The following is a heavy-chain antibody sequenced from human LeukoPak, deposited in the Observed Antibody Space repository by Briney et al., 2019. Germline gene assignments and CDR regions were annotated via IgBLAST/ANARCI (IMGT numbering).Heavy chain of an antibody. CDR3: AKQGYCSSTSCYRDYYYYYMDV. V-gene: IGHV3-30*02. J-gene: IGHJ6*03. D-gene: IGHD2-2*01. CDR2: IWYGGSNK. CDR1: GFTFSSYG. Sequence: GGSLRLSCAASGFTFSSYGMHWVRQAPGKGLEWVAVIWYGGSNKYYADSVKGRFTISGDNSKNTLYLQMNSLRAEDTAVYYCAKQGYCSSTSCYRDYYYYYMDVWGKGTTVTVSS.